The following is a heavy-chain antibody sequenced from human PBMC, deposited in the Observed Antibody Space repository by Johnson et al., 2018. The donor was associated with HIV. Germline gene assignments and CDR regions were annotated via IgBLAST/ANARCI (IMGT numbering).Heavy chain of an antibody. D-gene: IGHD3-22*01. CDR2: ISSSGSTI. CDR1: GFTFSDYY. CDR3: AKVLYESSGYYFDAFDI. V-gene: IGHV3-11*04. J-gene: IGHJ3*02. Sequence: QEKLVESGGGLVQPGGSLRLSCAASGFTFSDYYMSWIRQAPGKGLEWVSYISSSGSTIYYADSVKGRFTISRDNAKNSLYLQMNSLRAEDTAEYYCAKVLYESSGYYFDAFDIWGQGTTVTVSS.